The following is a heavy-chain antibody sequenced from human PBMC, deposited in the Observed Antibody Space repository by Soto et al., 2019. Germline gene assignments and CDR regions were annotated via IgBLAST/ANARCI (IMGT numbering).Heavy chain of an antibody. CDR3: ARARKYCSGGSCSRDFDY. CDR1: GYTFTSYG. D-gene: IGHD2-15*01. CDR2: ISAYNGNT. V-gene: IGHV1-18*01. Sequence: ASVKVSCKASGYTFTSYGISWVRQAPGQGLEWMGWISAYNGNTNYAQKLQGRVTMTTDTSTSTAYMELRSLRSDDTAVYYCARARKYCSGGSCSRDFDYWGQGTLVTVSS. J-gene: IGHJ4*02.